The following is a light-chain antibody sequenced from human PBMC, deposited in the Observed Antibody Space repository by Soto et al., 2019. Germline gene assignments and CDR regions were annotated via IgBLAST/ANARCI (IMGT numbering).Light chain of an antibody. CDR1: NSDVGGHTL. V-gene: IGLV2-23*01. Sequence: QSALTQPASVSGSPGQSITISCIGTNSDVGGHTLVSWYQQHPGKAPRPLINGGSERPSGDSDRFSGSKSGNTASLTISGPQAEAEADYFSCAYAGGRIYVFGTGTKVTVL. CDR2: GGS. J-gene: IGLJ1*01. CDR3: CAYAGGRIYV.